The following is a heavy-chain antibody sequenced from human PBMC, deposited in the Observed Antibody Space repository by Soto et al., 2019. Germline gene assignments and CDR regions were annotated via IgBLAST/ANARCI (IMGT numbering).Heavy chain of an antibody. CDR3: ARGVVGATTPIDF. D-gene: IGHD1-26*01. CDR2: INAGNGNT. Sequence: QVHLVQSGTEVKKPGASVKISCKASGYMFTGYLLHWVRQAPGQRLEWMGWINAGNGNTKYSQNFQGRATITRDTSATTAYMELNSLKSGDTAVYYCARGVVGATTPIDFWGQGTLVIVSS. J-gene: IGHJ4*02. V-gene: IGHV1-3*01. CDR1: GYMFTGYL.